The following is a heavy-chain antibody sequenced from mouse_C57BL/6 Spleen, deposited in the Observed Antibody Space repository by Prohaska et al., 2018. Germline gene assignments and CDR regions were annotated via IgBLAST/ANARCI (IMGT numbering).Heavy chain of an antibody. J-gene: IGHJ2*01. CDR3: TDRAGGSDY. CDR2: IRLKSENDAT. D-gene: IGHD1-1*02. V-gene: IGHV6-3*01. Sequence: EVKLEESGGGLVQPGGSMKLSCVASALPFSKYCINWVRQSPEQGLEWGAQIRLKSENDATNDEEAVKGRVTITRDDSTSSVYLQRNNLKAEDAGIYYRTDRAGGSDYWGQGTTLTVSS. CDR1: ALPFSKYC.